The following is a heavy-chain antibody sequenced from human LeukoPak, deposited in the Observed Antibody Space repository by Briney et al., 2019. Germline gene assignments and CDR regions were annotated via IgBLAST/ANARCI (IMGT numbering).Heavy chain of an antibody. CDR1: GGSINSYY. CDR3: ARGPRITLVRGGQWYYYMDV. D-gene: IGHD3-10*01. Sequence: SETLSLTCTVSGGSINSYYWSWIGQPAGKGLEWIGRIYTSGNSHYNPSLKSRLTMSVDTSKNQFSLKLSSVIAADTAVYYCARGPRITLVRGGQWYYYMDVWGKGTTVTISS. V-gene: IGHV4-4*07. J-gene: IGHJ6*03. CDR2: IYTSGNS.